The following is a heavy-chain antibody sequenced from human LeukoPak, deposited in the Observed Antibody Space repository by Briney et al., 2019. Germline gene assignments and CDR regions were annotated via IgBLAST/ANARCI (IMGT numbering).Heavy chain of an antibody. J-gene: IGHJ4*02. V-gene: IGHV3-23*01. CDR2: ISGSGGST. CDR3: AKAADLLYDFWSGYSYNYFDY. Sequence: GGSLRLSCAASGFTFSSYAMSWVRQAPGKGLEWVSAISGSGGSTYYVDSVKGRFTISRDNSKNTLYLQMNSLRAEDPAVYYCAKAADLLYDFWSGYSYNYFDYWGQGTLVTVSS. D-gene: IGHD3-3*01. CDR1: GFTFSSYA.